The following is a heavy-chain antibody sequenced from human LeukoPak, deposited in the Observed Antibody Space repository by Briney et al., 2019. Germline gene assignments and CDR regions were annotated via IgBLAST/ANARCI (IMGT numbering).Heavy chain of an antibody. CDR1: GFTFSSYA. Sequence: PGGSLRLSCAASGFTFSSYAMSWVRQAPGKGLEWVSAISGSGGSTYSADSVKGRFTISRDNSKNTLYLQMNSLRAEDTAVYYCAKMGGYCSGGSCYPIDYWGQGTLVTVSS. J-gene: IGHJ4*02. CDR3: AKMGGYCSGGSCYPIDY. D-gene: IGHD2-15*01. V-gene: IGHV3-23*01. CDR2: ISGSGGST.